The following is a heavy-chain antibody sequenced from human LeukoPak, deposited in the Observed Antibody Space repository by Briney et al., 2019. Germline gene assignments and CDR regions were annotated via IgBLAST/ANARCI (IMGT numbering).Heavy chain of an antibody. CDR1: GFTFSTYS. CDR2: INSGSTHR. CDR3: AKERSFGTWLGDY. D-gene: IGHD2/OR15-2a*01. Sequence: GGSLRLSCAASGFTFSTYSMNWVRQAPGKGLEWVSSINSGSTHRYYADSVKGRFTISRDNSKNTLYLQMNSLRADDTAVYYCAKERSFGTWLGDYWGQGTLVTVSS. J-gene: IGHJ4*02. V-gene: IGHV3-21*04.